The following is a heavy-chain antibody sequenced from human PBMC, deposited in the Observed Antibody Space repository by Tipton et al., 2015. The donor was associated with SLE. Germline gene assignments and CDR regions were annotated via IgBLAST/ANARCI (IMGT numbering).Heavy chain of an antibody. Sequence: QLVQSGAEVRKPGESLTISCQGSGYSFTSYWIAWVRQMPGKGLEWMGYIYPGDSETRYSPSFQGHVTISVDNSINTAYLQWSSLEASDTAIYYCARQYSTMSYRTTYFDPRGLGTLVTVSS. CDR3: ARQYSTMSYRTTYFDP. V-gene: IGHV5-51*03. D-gene: IGHD2-2*01. CDR1: GYSFTSYW. CDR2: IYPGDSET. J-gene: IGHJ5*02.